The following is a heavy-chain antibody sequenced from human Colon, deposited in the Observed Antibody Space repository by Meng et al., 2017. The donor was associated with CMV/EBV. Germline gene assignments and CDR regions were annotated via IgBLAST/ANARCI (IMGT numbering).Heavy chain of an antibody. CDR2: INGVGDTT. Sequence: GGSLRLSCAASGFTFNRNSMSWVRRAPGKGLEWVSGINGVGDTTYYADSVKGRFTISRDNSKNTLYLRMIDLRAEDTAMYYCAKDRAYCGSFSCSPNYFDGWGQGNLVTVSS. CDR1: GFTFNRNS. CDR3: AKDRAYCGSFSCSPNYFDG. J-gene: IGHJ4*02. D-gene: IGHD2-21*01. V-gene: IGHV3-23*01.